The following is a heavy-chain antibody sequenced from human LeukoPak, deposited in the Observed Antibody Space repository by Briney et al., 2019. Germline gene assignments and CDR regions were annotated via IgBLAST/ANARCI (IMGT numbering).Heavy chain of an antibody. CDR1: GFIFSNYW. D-gene: IGHD3-10*02. CDR2: IRQDGGQK. J-gene: IGHJ4*02. V-gene: IGHV3-7*01. Sequence: GSLRLSCAASGFIFSNYWMSWVREAPGKGPEWLANIRQDGGQKYYVDSVKGRFTISRDNPENSLYLQMNSLRAEDTAVYYCTGATFIDYYVLFDYWGPGILVTVSS. CDR3: TGATFIDYYVLFDY.